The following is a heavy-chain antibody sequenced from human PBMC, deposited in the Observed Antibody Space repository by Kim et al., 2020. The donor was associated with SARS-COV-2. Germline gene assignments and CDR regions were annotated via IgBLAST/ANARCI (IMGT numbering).Heavy chain of an antibody. V-gene: IGHV4-34*01. CDR3: ARSDGENDAFDI. Sequence: SETLSLTCAVYGGSFSGYYWSWIRQPPGKGLEWIGEINHSGSTNYNPSLKSRVTISVDTSKNQFSLKLSSVTAADTAVYYCARSDGENDAFDIWGQGTMVTVSS. CDR2: INHSGST. D-gene: IGHD3-10*01. CDR1: GGSFSGYY. J-gene: IGHJ3*02.